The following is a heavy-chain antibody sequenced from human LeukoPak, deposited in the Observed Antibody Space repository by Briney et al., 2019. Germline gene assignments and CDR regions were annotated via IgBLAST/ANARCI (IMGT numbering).Heavy chain of an antibody. CDR1: GGSISSGGYY. D-gene: IGHD3-22*01. J-gene: IGHJ4*02. CDR3: ASSYYYDSSGYYPNVPFDY. V-gene: IGHV4-31*03. CDR2: IYYSGST. Sequence: SETLSLTCTVSGGSISSGGYYWSWIRQHPGKGLEWIGYIYYSGSTYYNPSLKSRVTISVDTSKNQFSLKLSSVTAADTAVYYCASSYYYDSSGYYPNVPFDYWGQGTLVTVSS.